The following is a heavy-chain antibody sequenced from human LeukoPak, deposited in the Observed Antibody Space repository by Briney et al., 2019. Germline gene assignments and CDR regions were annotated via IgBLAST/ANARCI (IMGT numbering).Heavy chain of an antibody. D-gene: IGHD6-6*01. CDR3: ARHPAAIRPEGAFDI. J-gene: IGHJ3*02. CDR2: IYYSGST. CDR1: GGSISSYY. V-gene: IGHV4-59*08. Sequence: PSETLSLTCTVSGGSISSYYWSWIRQPPGKGLEWIGYIYYSGSTNYNPSLKSRVTISVDTSKNQFSLKLSSVTAADTAVYYCARHPAAIRPEGAFDIWGQGTMVTVSS.